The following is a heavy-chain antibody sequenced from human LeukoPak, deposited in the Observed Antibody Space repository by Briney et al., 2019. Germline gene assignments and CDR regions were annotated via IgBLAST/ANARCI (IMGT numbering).Heavy chain of an antibody. Sequence: ASVKVSCKASGYTFTGYYLHWVRQAPGQGLEWMGSINPNLGDTDYSPKFQGRVTMTRDTSIDTAYMELSSLTSDDTGVYYCAKADSHRGYSYASLPFYYMDVWGKGTTVTVSS. CDR2: INPNLGDT. D-gene: IGHD5-18*01. CDR3: AKADSHRGYSYASLPFYYMDV. V-gene: IGHV1-2*02. J-gene: IGHJ6*03. CDR1: GYTFTGYY.